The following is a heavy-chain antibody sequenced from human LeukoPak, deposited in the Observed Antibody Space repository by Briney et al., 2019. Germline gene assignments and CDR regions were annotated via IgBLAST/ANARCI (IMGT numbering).Heavy chain of an antibody. D-gene: IGHD5-12*01. CDR2: ISYDGSNK. CDR1: GFTFSSYA. V-gene: IGHV3-30-3*01. CDR3: ARGRRWLQCFDY. J-gene: IGHJ4*02. Sequence: GRSLRLSCAASGFTFSSYAMHWVRQAPGKGLEWVAVISYDGSNKYYADSVKGRFTISRDNSKNTLYLQMNSLRAEDTAVYYCARGRRWLQCFDYWGQGTLVTVSS.